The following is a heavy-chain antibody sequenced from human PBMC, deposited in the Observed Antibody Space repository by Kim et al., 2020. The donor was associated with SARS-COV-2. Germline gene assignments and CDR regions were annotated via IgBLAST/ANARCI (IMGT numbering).Heavy chain of an antibody. Sequence: GGSLRLSCAVSGFNFRRYAMHWVRRSPGERLEWVALVSVDGSYTDYADSVKGRFSISRDNSMNTLFLLMDSVTEEDTAVYYCVRDPGYDLLTGLFDYWGQGNLVAVSA. CDR3: VRDPGYDLLTGLFDY. J-gene: IGHJ4*02. V-gene: IGHV3-30*04. CDR1: GFNFRRYA. D-gene: IGHD3-9*01. CDR2: VSVDGSYT.